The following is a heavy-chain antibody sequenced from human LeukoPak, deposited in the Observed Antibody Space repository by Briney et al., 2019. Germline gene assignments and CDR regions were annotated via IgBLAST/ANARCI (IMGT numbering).Heavy chain of an antibody. J-gene: IGHJ4*02. CDR2: ISSSSSTI. D-gene: IGHD1-26*01. Sequence: PGGSLRLSCAASGFTFSSYAMSWVRQAPGKGLEWVSYISSSSSTIYYADSVKGRFTISRDNAENSLYLQMNSLRAEDTAVYYCARDRGGSYYAFDYWGQGTLVTVSS. CDR3: ARDRGGSYYAFDY. V-gene: IGHV3-48*01. CDR1: GFTFSSYA.